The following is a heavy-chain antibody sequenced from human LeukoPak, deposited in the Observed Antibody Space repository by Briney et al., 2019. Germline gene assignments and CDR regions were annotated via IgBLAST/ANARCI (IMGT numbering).Heavy chain of an antibody. CDR1: GFTVSSNY. V-gene: IGHV3-49*04. J-gene: IGHJ4*02. D-gene: IGHD1-26*01. CDR3: TRDVASASYFDY. CDR2: IRSKAYGGTT. Sequence: PGGSLRLSCAASGFTVSSNYMSWVRQAPGKGLEWVGFIRSKAYGGTTEYAASVKGRFTISRDDSKSIAYLQMNSLKTEDTAVYYCTRDVASASYFDYWGQGTLVAVSS.